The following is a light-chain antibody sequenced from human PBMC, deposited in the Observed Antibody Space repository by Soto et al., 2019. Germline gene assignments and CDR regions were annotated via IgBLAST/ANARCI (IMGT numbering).Light chain of an antibody. CDR1: QSIRSW. V-gene: IGKV1-5*03. CDR3: QQYNTWT. J-gene: IGKJ1*01. Sequence: DIQMTQSPSTLSASVGDRVTITCRASQSIRSWLAWYQQKPGKAPKLLIYKASSLESGVPSRFSGSGSGTEFTLTIRSLQPDDFATYYCQQYNTWTFGQGTKVEIK. CDR2: KAS.